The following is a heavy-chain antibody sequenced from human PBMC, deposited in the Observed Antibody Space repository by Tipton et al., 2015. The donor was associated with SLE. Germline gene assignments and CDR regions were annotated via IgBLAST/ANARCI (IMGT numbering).Heavy chain of an antibody. D-gene: IGHD3-16*02. Sequence: LRLSCTVSGGSISSGSYYWSWIRQPAGKGLEWIGRIYTSGSTNYNPSLKSRVTISVDTSKNHFSLKLSSVTAADTAVYYCARDLSGFDPWGQGTLVTVSS. CDR3: ARDLSGFDP. CDR1: GGSISSGSYY. CDR2: IYTSGST. V-gene: IGHV4-61*02. J-gene: IGHJ5*02.